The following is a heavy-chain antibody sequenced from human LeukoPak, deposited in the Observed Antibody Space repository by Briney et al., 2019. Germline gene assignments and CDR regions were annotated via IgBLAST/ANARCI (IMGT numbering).Heavy chain of an antibody. Sequence: SVKVSCKASGFTFTSSAVQWVRPARGQRLEWIGWIVVGSGNTNYAQKFQERVTITRDMSTSTAYMELSSLRSEDTAVYYCAADRRGDGFDRWGQGTLVTVSS. CDR2: IVVGSGNT. CDR1: GFTFTSSA. J-gene: IGHJ5*02. V-gene: IGHV1-58*01. CDR3: AADRRGDGFDR. D-gene: IGHD3-10*01.